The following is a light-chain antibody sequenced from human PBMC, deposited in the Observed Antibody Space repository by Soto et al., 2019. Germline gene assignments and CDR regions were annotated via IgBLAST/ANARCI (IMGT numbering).Light chain of an antibody. CDR1: SSDVGGYNY. Sequence: QSLLTQPASVSGSPGQSITISCTGTSSDVGGYNYVSWYQQHPGKAPKLMIYDVSNRPSGVSNRFSGSKSGNTASLTISGLQAEDEADYYCSSYTSSSTLGGVFGTGTKLTVL. J-gene: IGLJ1*01. CDR2: DVS. CDR3: SSYTSSSTLGGV. V-gene: IGLV2-14*01.